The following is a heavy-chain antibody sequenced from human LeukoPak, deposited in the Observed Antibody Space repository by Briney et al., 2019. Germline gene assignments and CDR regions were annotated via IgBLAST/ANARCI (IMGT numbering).Heavy chain of an antibody. D-gene: IGHD3-22*01. CDR1: GFTVSRNY. Sequence: PGGSLRLSCAASGFTVSRNYMTWVRQAPGKGLEWVSVIYSSGTTYYADSVKGRFTISRDNSKNTLYLQMNSLRAEDTAVYYCARDLYRIVVVPHYFDYWGQGTLVTVSS. CDR2: IYSSGTT. CDR3: ARDLYRIVVVPHYFDY. V-gene: IGHV3-53*01. J-gene: IGHJ4*02.